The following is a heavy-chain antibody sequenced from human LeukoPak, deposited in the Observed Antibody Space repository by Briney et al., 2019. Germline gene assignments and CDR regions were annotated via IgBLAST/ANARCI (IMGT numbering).Heavy chain of an antibody. CDR1: GFTFSSYA. V-gene: IGHV3-23*01. Sequence: PGGSLRLSCAASGFTFSSYAMSWVRQAPGKGLEWVSAISGSGGSTYYADSVKGRFTVSRDNSKNTLYLQMNSLRAEDTAVYYCAREYSYGYDYFDYWGQGTLVTVFS. CDR3: AREYSYGYDYFDY. D-gene: IGHD5-18*01. CDR2: ISGSGGST. J-gene: IGHJ4*02.